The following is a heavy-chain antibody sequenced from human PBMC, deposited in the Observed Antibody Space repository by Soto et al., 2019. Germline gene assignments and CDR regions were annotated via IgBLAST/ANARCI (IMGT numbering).Heavy chain of an antibody. CDR3: SRASWRLNWLDP. CDR1: GGTFSSYA. Sequence: QVQLVQSGAEVSKPGSSVKVSCKASGGTFSSYAIGWVRQAPGQGLEWMGGIIPIFGTANYAQKFQGRVTSTADESTSTAYMELSSLRSEDTAVYYCSRASWRLNWLDPWGQGTLVTVSS. J-gene: IGHJ5*02. D-gene: IGHD6-13*01. CDR2: IIPIFGTA. V-gene: IGHV1-69*01.